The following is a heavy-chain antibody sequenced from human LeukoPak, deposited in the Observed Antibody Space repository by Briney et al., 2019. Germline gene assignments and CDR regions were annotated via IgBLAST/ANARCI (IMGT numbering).Heavy chain of an antibody. D-gene: IGHD1-26*01. Sequence: SVKVSCRASGGTFSSYAISWVRQAPGQGLEWMGGIIPIFGTANYAQKFQGRVTITADESTSTAYMELSSLRSEDTAVYYCARVPLGELKPYYFDYWGQGTLVTVSS. CDR1: GGTFSSYA. V-gene: IGHV1-69*13. CDR2: IIPIFGTA. CDR3: ARVPLGELKPYYFDY. J-gene: IGHJ4*02.